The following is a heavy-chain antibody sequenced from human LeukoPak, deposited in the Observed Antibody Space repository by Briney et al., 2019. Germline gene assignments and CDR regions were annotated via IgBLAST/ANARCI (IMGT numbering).Heavy chain of an antibody. V-gene: IGHV3-30*14. CDR1: GFTFSSYA. D-gene: IGHD2-15*01. Sequence: GGSLRLSCAASGFTFSSYAMHWVRQAPGKGLEWVAIISYDGSSKYYADSVKGRFTIARDSSKNTLYLQMNSLRAEDTAVYYCARGWEWWDYSGQGTLVTVSS. CDR3: ARGWEWWDY. CDR2: ISYDGSSK. J-gene: IGHJ4*02.